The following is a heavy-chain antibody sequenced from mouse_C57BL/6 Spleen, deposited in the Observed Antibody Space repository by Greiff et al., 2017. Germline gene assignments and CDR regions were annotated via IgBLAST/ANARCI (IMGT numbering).Heavy chain of an antibody. J-gene: IGHJ3*01. CDR2: ILPGSGST. CDR1: GYTFTGYW. V-gene: IGHV1-9*01. CDR3: AKVIYYDYDGSFAY. D-gene: IGHD2-4*01. Sequence: VQLQQSGAELMKPGASVKLSCKATGYTFTGYWIEWVKQRPGHGLEWIGEILPGSGSTNYNEKFKGKATFTADPSSNTAYMQLSSLTTEDSAIYYCAKVIYYDYDGSFAYWGQGTLVTVSA.